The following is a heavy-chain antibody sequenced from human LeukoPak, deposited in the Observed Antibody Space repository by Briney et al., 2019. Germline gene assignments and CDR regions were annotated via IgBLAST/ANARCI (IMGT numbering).Heavy chain of an antibody. Sequence: GGSLRLSCVASGFTFSTYTMHWVRQAPGKGLEWVSSISSSSSYIYYADSVKGRFTISRDNAKNSLYLQMNSLRAEDTAVYYCARGPYDFWSGYYIGPTEKYYYYGMDVWGQGTTVTVSS. CDR1: GFTFSTYT. J-gene: IGHJ6*02. CDR2: ISSSSSYI. V-gene: IGHV3-21*01. D-gene: IGHD3-3*01. CDR3: ARGPYDFWSGYYIGPTEKYYYYGMDV.